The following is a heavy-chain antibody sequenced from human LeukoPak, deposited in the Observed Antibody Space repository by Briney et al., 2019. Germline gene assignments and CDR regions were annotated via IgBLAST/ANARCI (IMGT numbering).Heavy chain of an antibody. J-gene: IGHJ3*02. V-gene: IGHV4-61*01. CDR1: GGSVRRYSYY. D-gene: IGHD4-17*01. Sequence: KPSETLSLTCTVSGGSVRRYSYYWTWIRQPPGKGLEWIGYIHYSGNTNYNPSLKSRVTISLDTSKNQFSLKLTSVTAADTAVYYCARDRDYGDSGRASDIWGQGTLVTVSS. CDR3: ARDRDYGDSGRASDI. CDR2: IHYSGNT.